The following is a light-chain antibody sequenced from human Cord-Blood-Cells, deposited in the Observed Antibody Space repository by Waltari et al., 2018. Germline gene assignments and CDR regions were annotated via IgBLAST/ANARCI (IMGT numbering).Light chain of an antibody. CDR3: QQSYSTPRT. CDR2: AAS. CDR1: QSISSY. J-gene: IGKJ1*01. V-gene: IGKV1-39*01. Sequence: DLQMTQSPSSLSASVGERVTINCRASQSISSYLNWYQQKPGKAPKLLIYAASSLQSGVPSRFSGSGSGTDFTLTISSLQPEDFATYYCQQSYSTPRTFGQGTKVEIK.